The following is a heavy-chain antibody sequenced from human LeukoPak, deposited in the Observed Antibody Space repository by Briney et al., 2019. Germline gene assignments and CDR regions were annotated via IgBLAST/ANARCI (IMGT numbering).Heavy chain of an antibody. CDR1: GFTFSSYS. J-gene: IGHJ5*02. Sequence: GGSLRLSCAASGFTFSSYSMNWVRQAPGKGLEWVSYISSSSSTIYYADSVKGRFTISRDNAKNSLYLQMNSLRDEDTAVYYCARDLRYEGRGYSFSWGQGTLVTVSS. CDR2: ISSSSSTI. CDR3: ARDLRYEGRGYSFS. D-gene: IGHD5-18*01. V-gene: IGHV3-48*02.